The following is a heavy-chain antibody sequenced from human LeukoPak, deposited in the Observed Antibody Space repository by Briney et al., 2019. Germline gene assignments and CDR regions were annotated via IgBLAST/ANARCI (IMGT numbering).Heavy chain of an antibody. J-gene: IGHJ4*02. D-gene: IGHD1-26*01. Sequence: GGSLRLSCAASGFTFSSYWMSWVRQAPGKGLEWVANIKQDGSEKYYVDSVKGRFTISRDNAKNSLYLQMNSLRAKDTAVYYCASQLEWELPWLDYWGQGALVTVSS. CDR3: ASQLEWELPWLDY. CDR2: IKQDGSEK. V-gene: IGHV3-7*01. CDR1: GFTFSSYW.